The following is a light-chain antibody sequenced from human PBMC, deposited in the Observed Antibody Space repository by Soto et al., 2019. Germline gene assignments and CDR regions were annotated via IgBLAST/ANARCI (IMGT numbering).Light chain of an antibody. CDR2: STI. CDR1: TGAVTSGYY. V-gene: IGLV7-43*01. Sequence: QAAVTQDPSLTVSPGGTVTLTCASTTGAVTSGYYPNWFQQNPGQAPRALIYSTINKLSWTPARFSGSLLGGKAALTLSGVQPEDEAEYYCLLYYGGARVFGGGTKLTVL. CDR3: LLYYGGARV. J-gene: IGLJ2*01.